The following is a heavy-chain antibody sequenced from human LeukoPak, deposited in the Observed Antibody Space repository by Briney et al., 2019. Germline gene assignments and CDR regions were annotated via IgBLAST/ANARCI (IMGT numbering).Heavy chain of an antibody. CDR3: ARGRGIAYYYYMDV. D-gene: IGHD2-21*01. CDR2: IIPIFGTA. J-gene: IGHJ6*03. Sequence: ASVKVSCKASGGTFSSYAISWVRQAPGQGLEWMGGIIPIFGTANYAQKFQGRVTITTDESTSTAYMELSSLRSEDTAVYYCARGRGIAYYYYMDVWGKGTTVTVSS. CDR1: GGTFSSYA. V-gene: IGHV1-69*05.